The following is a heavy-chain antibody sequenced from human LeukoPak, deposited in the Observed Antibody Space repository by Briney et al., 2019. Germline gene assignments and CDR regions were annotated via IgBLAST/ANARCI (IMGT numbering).Heavy chain of an antibody. CDR2: ISYDGSNK. D-gene: IGHD3-3*01. V-gene: IGHV3-30-3*01. J-gene: IGHJ4*02. Sequence: QAGGSLRLSCAAPGSTFSSYAMHWVRQAPCKGLEWVAVISYDGSNKYYADFVKGRFTISRDNSKNTLYLQMNSLRAEDTAVYYCARDQVERITIFGVPDYWGQGTLVTVSS. CDR1: GSTFSSYA. CDR3: ARDQVERITIFGVPDY.